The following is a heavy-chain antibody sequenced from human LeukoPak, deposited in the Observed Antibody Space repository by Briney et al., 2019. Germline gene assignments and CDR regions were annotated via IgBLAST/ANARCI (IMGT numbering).Heavy chain of an antibody. CDR3: ARDQSDFWSIGYYYMDV. J-gene: IGHJ6*03. CDR1: GFTVSNNY. D-gene: IGHD3-3*01. V-gene: IGHV3-53*01. CDR2: IYSGGST. Sequence: GGSLRLSCAASGFTVSNNYMSWVRQAPGKGLEWVSVIYSGGSTYFADSVKGRFTISRDYSKNTLYLQMNSLRAEDTAVYYCARDQSDFWSIGYYYMDVWGKGTTVTVSS.